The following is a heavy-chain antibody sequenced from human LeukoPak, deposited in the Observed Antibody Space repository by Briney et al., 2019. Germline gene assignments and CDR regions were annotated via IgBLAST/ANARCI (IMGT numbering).Heavy chain of an antibody. D-gene: IGHD3-3*01. Sequence: GRSLRLSCAASGFTFSSYAMSWVRQAPGKGLEWVSAISGSGGSTYYADSVKGRFTISRDNSKNTLYLQMNSLRAEDTAVYYCAKWAYYDFWSGYYIFDYWGQGTLVTVSS. V-gene: IGHV3-23*01. CDR2: ISGSGGST. J-gene: IGHJ4*02. CDR3: AKWAYYDFWSGYYIFDY. CDR1: GFTFSSYA.